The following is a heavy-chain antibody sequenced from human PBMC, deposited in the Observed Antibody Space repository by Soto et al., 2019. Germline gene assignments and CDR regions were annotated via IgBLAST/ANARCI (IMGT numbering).Heavy chain of an antibody. CDR1: GYTFTSYG. CDR2: ISAYNGNT. V-gene: IGHV1-18*01. CDR3: ARLYGGNLDDAFDI. J-gene: IGHJ3*02. Sequence: ASVKVSCKASGYTFTSYGISWVRQAPGQGLEWMGWISAYNGNTNYAQKLQGRVTMTTDTSTSTAYMELRGLRSDDTAVYYCARLYGGNLDDAFDIWGQGTMVTVSS. D-gene: IGHD2-21*02.